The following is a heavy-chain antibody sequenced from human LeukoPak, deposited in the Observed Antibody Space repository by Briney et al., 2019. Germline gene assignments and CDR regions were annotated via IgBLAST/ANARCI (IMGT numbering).Heavy chain of an antibody. J-gene: IGHJ6*03. Sequence: GGSLTLSCAASGFTFSSYAMSWLRQAPGKGLEWVSAISGSGGSTYYADPVKGRFTISRDNSRNTLYLQMNSLRVEDTDVYYCAKRGFGDYLNYYYYYMDVWGKGTTVTVSS. CDR1: GFTFSSYA. CDR2: ISGSGGST. V-gene: IGHV3-23*01. CDR3: AKRGFGDYLNYYYYYMDV. D-gene: IGHD4-17*01.